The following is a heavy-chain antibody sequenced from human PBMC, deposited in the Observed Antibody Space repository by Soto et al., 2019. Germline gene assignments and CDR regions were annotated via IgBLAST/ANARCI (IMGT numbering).Heavy chain of an antibody. V-gene: IGHV3-23*01. D-gene: IGHD2-21*02. CDR1: GFTFSDFA. CDR2: ISAGGVAT. Sequence: EVQLLESGGDLVQAGGSLRLSCAASGFTFSDFAMMWVRQAPGQGPECVSAISAGGVATYYADSVMGRFTISRDNSRNTLYLKMNSLRGEDTAVYYCAKRLTSGDEGFWGRGTLVTVSS. CDR3: AKRLTSGDEGF. J-gene: IGHJ4*02.